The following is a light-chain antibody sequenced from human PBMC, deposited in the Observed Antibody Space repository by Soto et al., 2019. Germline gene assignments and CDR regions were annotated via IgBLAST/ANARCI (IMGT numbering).Light chain of an antibody. Sequence: EIVLTQPPGTLSLSRGERATLSCRASERIYSAYLGWYQQKPGQALRILIYGTSSRATGIPDRFSGSGSGTDFTLTISRLEPEDFAVYYCQQYGNSPWTFGQGTKVDI. CDR1: ERIYSAY. CDR2: GTS. CDR3: QQYGNSPWT. V-gene: IGKV3-20*01. J-gene: IGKJ1*01.